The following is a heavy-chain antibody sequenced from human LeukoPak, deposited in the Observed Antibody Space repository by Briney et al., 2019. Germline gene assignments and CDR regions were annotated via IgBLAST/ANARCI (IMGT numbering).Heavy chain of an antibody. CDR1: GYXFTSYG. D-gene: IGHD6-19*01. CDR2: INPYNGNT. V-gene: IGHV1-18*01. J-gene: IGHJ4*02. CDR3: ARERSGWFFSN. Sequence: ASVKVSCNASGYXFTSYGIAWVRQAPGQGLEWTGWINPYNGNTNYAQKLQGRVTMTTDTSTSTAYMDLRSLRSDDTAVYYCARERSGWFFSNWGQGTLATVSS.